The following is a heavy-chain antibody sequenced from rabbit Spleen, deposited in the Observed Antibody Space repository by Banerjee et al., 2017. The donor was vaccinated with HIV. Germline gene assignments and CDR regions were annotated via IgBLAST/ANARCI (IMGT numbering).Heavy chain of an antibody. V-gene: IGHV1S40*01. D-gene: IGHD6-1*01. CDR3: ARDYVSNDGWSDL. Sequence: QSLEESGGDLVKPGASLTLTCTASGVSFSSSSYMCWVRQAPGKGLEWIACIDSGSSGFTYFATWAKGRFTCSKTSSTTVTLQMKSLTAADTATYFCARDYVSNDGWSDLWGPGTLVTVS. CDR2: IDSGSSGFT. CDR1: GVSFSSSSY. J-gene: IGHJ4*01.